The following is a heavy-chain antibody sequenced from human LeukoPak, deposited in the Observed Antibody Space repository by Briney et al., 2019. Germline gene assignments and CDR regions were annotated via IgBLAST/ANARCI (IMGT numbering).Heavy chain of an antibody. Sequence: ASVKVSCKASGYTFTSYAISWVRQAPGQGLEWMGWISAYNGNTNYAQKLQGRVTMTTDTSTSTAYMELRSLRSDDTAVYYCARDLLDVLRYFDWSRGAFDIWGQGTMVTVSS. CDR3: ARDLLDVLRYFDWSRGAFDI. CDR1: GYTFTSYA. CDR2: ISAYNGNT. V-gene: IGHV1-18*01. J-gene: IGHJ3*02. D-gene: IGHD3-9*01.